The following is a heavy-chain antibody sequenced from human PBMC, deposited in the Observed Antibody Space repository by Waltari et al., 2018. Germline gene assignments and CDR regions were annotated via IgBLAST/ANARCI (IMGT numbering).Heavy chain of an antibody. V-gene: IGHV3-23*01. CDR2: VSGEGSRT. J-gene: IGHJ4*02. CDR1: GFSFRLHP. Sequence: EVQLLESGGGLVQPGGSLRLSCVASGFSFRLHPGSWVRQPPGRGRQWVSGVSGEGSRTNIADSVKGRVSISRDNSQNTVFLEMHSLRVEDTATYFCAKDRYYDGARPAFDHWGQGVLVIVSS. D-gene: IGHD1-26*01. CDR3: AKDRYYDGARPAFDH.